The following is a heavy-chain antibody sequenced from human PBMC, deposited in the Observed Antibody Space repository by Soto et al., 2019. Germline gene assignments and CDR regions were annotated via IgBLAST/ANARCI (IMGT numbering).Heavy chain of an antibody. J-gene: IGHJ6*02. D-gene: IGHD6-13*01. CDR3: ARLDSVRQQQLPLALDYSYYGMDV. CDR2: IDPSDSYT. Sequence: GESLKISCKGSGYSFTSYWISWVRQMPGKGPEWMGRIDPSDSYTNYSPSFQGHVTISADKSISTAYLQWSSLKASDTAMYYCARLDSVRQQQLPLALDYSYYGMDVWGQGTTVTVSS. CDR1: GYSFTSYW. V-gene: IGHV5-10-1*01.